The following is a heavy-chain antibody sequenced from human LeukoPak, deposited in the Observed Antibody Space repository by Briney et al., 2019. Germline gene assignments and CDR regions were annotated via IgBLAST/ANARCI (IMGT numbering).Heavy chain of an antibody. J-gene: IGHJ4*02. D-gene: IGHD3-3*01. Sequence: PSETLSLTCTVSGGSISSYYWSWIRQPPGKGLEWIGYIYSSGSTNYNSSLKSRVTISVDTSKNQFSLKLTSVTAAGTAVYYCARTNYDFWSGSSVWGQGTLVTVSS. CDR2: IYSSGST. V-gene: IGHV4-59*01. CDR1: GGSISSYY. CDR3: ARTNYDFWSGSSV.